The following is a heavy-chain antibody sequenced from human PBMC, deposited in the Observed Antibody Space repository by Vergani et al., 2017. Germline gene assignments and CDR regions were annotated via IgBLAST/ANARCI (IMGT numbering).Heavy chain of an antibody. D-gene: IGHD3-22*01. CDR2: IYSGGST. Sequence: EVQLLESGGGLVQPGGSLRLSCAASGFTFSSYAMSWVRQAPGKGLEWVSVIYSGGSTYYSDSVKGRFTISRDNSKNTLYLQMNSLRAEDTAVYYCARGLRDSSGYYYYYGMDVWGQGTTVTVSS. CDR1: GFTFSSYA. CDR3: ARGLRDSSGYYYYYGMDV. V-gene: IGHV3-66*02. J-gene: IGHJ6*02.